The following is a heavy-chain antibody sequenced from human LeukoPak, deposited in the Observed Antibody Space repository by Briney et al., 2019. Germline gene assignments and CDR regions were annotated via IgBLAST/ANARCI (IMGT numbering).Heavy chain of an antibody. CDR1: GFTFSSYS. J-gene: IGHJ6*02. CDR2: ISTSSNYT. V-gene: IGHV3-21*05. CDR3: ARALVPANYYYGMDV. Sequence: GGSLRLSCAASGFTFSSYSMNWVRQAPGKGLEWVSYISTSSNYTNYADSVKGRFTISRDNAKNSLYLQMSSLRAEDTAAYYCARALVPANYYYGMDVWGQGTTVTVSS. D-gene: IGHD2-2*01.